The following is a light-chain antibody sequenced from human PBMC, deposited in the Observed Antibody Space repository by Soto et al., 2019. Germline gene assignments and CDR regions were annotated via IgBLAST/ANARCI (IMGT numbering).Light chain of an antibody. V-gene: IGLV2-8*01. J-gene: IGLJ1*01. CDR3: FSFTTTSTHV. CDR1: SGGVGDYNY. Sequence: QSVLTQPPSASGSPGQSVTISCTGASGGVGDYNYVSWFQQHPGKAPKVMIYEVTQRPSGVPDRFSGSKSGNTASLTVSGLQVEDEAEYFCFSFTTTSTHVFGTGTKVTVL. CDR2: EVT.